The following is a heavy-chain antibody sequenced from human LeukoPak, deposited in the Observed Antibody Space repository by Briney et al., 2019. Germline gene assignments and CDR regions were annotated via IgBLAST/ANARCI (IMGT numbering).Heavy chain of an antibody. CDR1: GFTFNDYE. Sequence: GGSLRLSCAASGFTFNDYEMTWVRQAPGKVLKWISYISSSGSITSHADSVKGRFTISRDNSKNTLYLQMNSLTAEDTAVYYCARERGTYGRKGNAFDIWGQRTMVTISS. J-gene: IGHJ3*02. CDR2: ISSSGSIT. D-gene: IGHD3-10*01. V-gene: IGHV3-48*03. CDR3: ARERGTYGRKGNAFDI.